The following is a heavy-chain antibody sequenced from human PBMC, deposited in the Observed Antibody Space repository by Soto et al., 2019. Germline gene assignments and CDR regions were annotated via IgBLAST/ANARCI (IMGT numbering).Heavy chain of an antibody. J-gene: IGHJ4*02. D-gene: IGHD1-26*01. CDR3: TRALSGSYYS. Sequence: SQTLSLTCAISGDSVSSKSAAWNWIRQSPSRGLEWLGRTYYRSKWSTDYAVSVKSRITINPDTSKNQFSLHLNSVTPEDTAVYYCTRALSGSYYSWGQGTLVTVSS. V-gene: IGHV6-1*01. CDR1: GDSVSSKSAA. CDR2: TYYRSKWST.